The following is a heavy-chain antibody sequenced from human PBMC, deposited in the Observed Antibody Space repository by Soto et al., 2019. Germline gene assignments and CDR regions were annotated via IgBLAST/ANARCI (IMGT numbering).Heavy chain of an antibody. V-gene: IGHV4-34*01. D-gene: IGHD2-15*01. J-gene: IGHJ4*02. CDR3: ARAARRRTLGMKGYYLDS. CDR2: TNDRGNT. CDR1: GGSFSGYY. Sequence: SETLSLTCAVYGGSFSGYYWSWIRQPPGKGLEWIGETNDRGNTKYSPCVESRGSISLDTSKNQLSLKVTSVTAADTAVYFCARAARRRTLGMKGYYLDSWGPGTLVTVSS.